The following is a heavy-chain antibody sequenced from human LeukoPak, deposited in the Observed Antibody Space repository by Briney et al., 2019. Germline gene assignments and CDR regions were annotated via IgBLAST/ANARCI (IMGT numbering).Heavy chain of an antibody. CDR3: ARDRISVAGPDY. CDR1: GYTFTGYY. V-gene: IGHV1-2*02. CDR2: INPNSGVT. J-gene: IGHJ4*02. D-gene: IGHD6-19*01. Sequence: GASVNVSCKASGYTFTGYYMHWVRQAPGQGLEWMGWINPNSGVTNYAQKFQGGVTMTRDTSITTAYMDLNRLRSDDTAVYYCARDRISVAGPDYWGQGTLVTVSS.